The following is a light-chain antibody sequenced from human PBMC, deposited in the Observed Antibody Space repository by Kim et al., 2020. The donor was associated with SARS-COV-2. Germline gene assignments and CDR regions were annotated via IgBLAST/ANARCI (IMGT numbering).Light chain of an antibody. CDR1: SLRSYY. V-gene: IGLV3-19*01. Sequence: ALGEKVRITCEGDSLRSYYAGWYKQKPGQAPVLVIYGKNNRPSGIPDRFSGSSSGNTASLTITGAQAEDEADYYCNSRDSSGNHVVFGGGTQLTVL. CDR2: GKN. CDR3: NSRDSSGNHVV. J-gene: IGLJ2*01.